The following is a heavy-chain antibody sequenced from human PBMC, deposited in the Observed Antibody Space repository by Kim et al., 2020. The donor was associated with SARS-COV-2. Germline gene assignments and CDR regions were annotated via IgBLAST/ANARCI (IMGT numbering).Heavy chain of an antibody. D-gene: IGHD3-9*01. CDR1: GFTFSDYA. Sequence: GGSLRLSCAASGFTFSDYAMHWVRQAPGKGLEWVAVISYDGNNKYYAASVKGRFTISRDNSKNTLFLQMSSLRAEDTAVYFCARAVWYPDIRYFDWVLHYWGQGTLVTVSS. CDR3: ARAVWYPDIRYFDWVLHY. J-gene: IGHJ4*02. V-gene: IGHV3-30*04. CDR2: ISYDGNNK.